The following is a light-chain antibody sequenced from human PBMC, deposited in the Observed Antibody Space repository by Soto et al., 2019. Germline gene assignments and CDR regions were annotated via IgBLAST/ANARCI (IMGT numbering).Light chain of an antibody. J-gene: IGLJ3*02. Sequence: QSVLTQPPSVSGAPGQRVTISCTGSSSNIGAGYDVHWYQQFPGTAPKLLIYGNSNRPSGVPDRFSGSKSGTSASLAITGLQAEDEADYYYQSYDSSLSGWVFGGGTQLTVL. V-gene: IGLV1-40*01. CDR2: GNS. CDR1: SSNIGAGYD. CDR3: QSYDSSLSGWV.